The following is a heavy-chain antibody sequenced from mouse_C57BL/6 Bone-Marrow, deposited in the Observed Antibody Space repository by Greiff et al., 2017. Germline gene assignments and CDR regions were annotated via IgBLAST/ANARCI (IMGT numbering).Heavy chain of an antibody. V-gene: IGHV1-69*01. CDR3: AREVYYGYFFDY. Sequence: QVQLQQPGAELVMPGASVKLSCKASGYTFTSYWMHWVKQRPGQGLEWIGEIDPSDSYTNYNHKFKGKSTLTVDKSSSTAYMQLSSMTSEDSAVYYCAREVYYGYFFDYWGQGTTLTVSS. J-gene: IGHJ2*01. CDR2: IDPSDSYT. CDR1: GYTFTSYW. D-gene: IGHD2-2*01.